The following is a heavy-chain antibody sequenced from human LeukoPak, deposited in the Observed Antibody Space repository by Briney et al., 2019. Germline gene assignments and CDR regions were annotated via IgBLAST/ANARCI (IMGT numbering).Heavy chain of an antibody. D-gene: IGHD6-19*01. J-gene: IGHJ4*02. CDR3: VKDHGYSSGWYVRGFDY. Sequence: PRGSPRLSCSASGFTFSTYAMHWVRQAPGKGLEYVSAISSSGGDTHYADSVKGRFTISRDNSKNALYLQMTSLRAEDTAVYYCVKDHGYSSGWYVRGFDYWGQGTVATVAS. CDR2: ISSSGGDT. V-gene: IGHV3-64D*09. CDR1: GFTFSTYA.